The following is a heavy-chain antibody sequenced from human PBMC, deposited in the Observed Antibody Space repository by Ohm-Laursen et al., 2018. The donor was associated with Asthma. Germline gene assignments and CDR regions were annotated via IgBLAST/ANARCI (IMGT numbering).Heavy chain of an antibody. J-gene: IGHJ4*02. V-gene: IGHV3-30*03. D-gene: IGHD3-10*01. Sequence: SLRLSCTASGFTFSSYGMHWVRQAPGKGLEWVAVISYDGSNKYYADSVKGRFTISRDNSKNTLYLQMNSLRAEDTAVYYCARGSLLLAPFDYWGQGTLVTVSS. CDR2: ISYDGSNK. CDR3: ARGSLLLAPFDY. CDR1: GFTFSSYG.